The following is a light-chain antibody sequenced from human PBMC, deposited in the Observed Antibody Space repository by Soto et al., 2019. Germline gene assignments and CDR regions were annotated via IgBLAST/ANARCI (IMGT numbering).Light chain of an antibody. Sequence: EIVLTQFPATLSWSPGDGAPLSCRASQGLGTNLAWYQQKPGQAPRLLIYAASTRATGVPGRVSGRGSGTDFTLTISRLEPEDFAVYYCQQYGSSPGTFGQGTKVDIK. V-gene: IGKV3-20*01. J-gene: IGKJ1*01. CDR2: AAS. CDR1: QGLGTN. CDR3: QQYGSSPGT.